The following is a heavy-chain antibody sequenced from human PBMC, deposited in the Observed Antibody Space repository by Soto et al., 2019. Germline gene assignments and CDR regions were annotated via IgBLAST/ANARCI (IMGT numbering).Heavy chain of an antibody. J-gene: IGHJ6*02. Sequence: QVQLVQSGDEVRKPGSSVKVSCKASGYIFVNYGIAWVRQAPGQGLEWMGWISPYSGNTHYASKVQGRLTMTTDTWTSTALMDLESLTSEDTAVYHSAMVDKYVTPTPHDVWGQGTMVTVSS. D-gene: IGHD5-12*01. CDR1: GYIFVNYG. V-gene: IGHV1-18*01. CDR3: AMVDKYVTPTPHDV. CDR2: ISPYSGNT.